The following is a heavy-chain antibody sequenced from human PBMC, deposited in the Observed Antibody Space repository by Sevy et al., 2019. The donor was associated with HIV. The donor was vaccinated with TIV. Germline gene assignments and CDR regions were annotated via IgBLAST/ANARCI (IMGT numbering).Heavy chain of an antibody. V-gene: IGHV4-34*01. CDR2: INHSGST. D-gene: IGHD7-27*01. J-gene: IGHJ6*03. CDR3: ARGGNWGIYYYYMDV. Sequence: SETLSLTCAVYGGSFSGYYWSWIRQPPGKGLEWIGEINHSGSTNYNPSLKSRVTISVDTSKNQFSLKLGSVTAADTAVYYCARGGNWGIYYYYMDVWGKGTTVTVSS. CDR1: GGSFSGYY.